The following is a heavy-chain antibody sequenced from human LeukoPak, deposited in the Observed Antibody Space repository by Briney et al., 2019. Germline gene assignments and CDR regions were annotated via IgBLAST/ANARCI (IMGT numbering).Heavy chain of an antibody. CDR2: ISSSSSTI. J-gene: IGHJ4*02. D-gene: IGHD3-16*01. Sequence: VGSLRLSCAASGFTFSSYSMNWVRQAPGKGLEWVSYISSSSSTIYYADSVKGRFTISRDNAKNSLYLEMNSLRAEDTAVYYCARDPPRGSLKKNRSPIHFDYWGQGTLVTVSS. V-gene: IGHV3-48*01. CDR3: ARDPPRGSLKKNRSPIHFDY. CDR1: GFTFSSYS.